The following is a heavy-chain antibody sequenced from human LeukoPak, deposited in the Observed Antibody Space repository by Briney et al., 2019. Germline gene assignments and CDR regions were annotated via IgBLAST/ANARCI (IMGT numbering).Heavy chain of an antibody. CDR1: GYRLRNHG. V-gene: IGHV1-18*01. Sequence: GASVKVSCKASGYRLRNHGISWVRQAPGQGLEWMGWIGADSGDTHGDTHYAEKLQGRVTMTTDTSTDTAYMDLRSLTSDDTAVYYCARGSSPYNWYFVLWGHGTLVTVSS. D-gene: IGHD4-11*01. CDR3: ARGSSPYNWYFVL. CDR2: IGADSGDTHGDT. J-gene: IGHJ2*01.